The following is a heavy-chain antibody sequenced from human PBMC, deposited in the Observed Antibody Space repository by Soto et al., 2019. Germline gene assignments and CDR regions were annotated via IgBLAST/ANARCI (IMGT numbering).Heavy chain of an antibody. D-gene: IGHD1-1*01. V-gene: IGHV3-53*02. CDR1: GFTVSSNY. J-gene: IGHJ4*02. Sequence: EVQLVETGGGLIQPGGSLRLSCTASGFTVSSNYMTWVRQAPGKGLEWVSVIYSGGNTYYADSVKGRFTSSRDKSRYTLYLQMNSLRAEDTAVYYCAGATGRYWGQGTLVTVSS. CDR2: IYSGGNT. CDR3: AGATGRY.